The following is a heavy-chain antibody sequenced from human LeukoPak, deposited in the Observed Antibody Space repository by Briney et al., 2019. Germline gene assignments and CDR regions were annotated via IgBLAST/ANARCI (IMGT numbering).Heavy chain of an antibody. V-gene: IGHV3-23*01. J-gene: IGHJ4*02. CDR1: GFTFLRHG. CDR2: ISASGGAT. Sequence: GGSLRLSCAASGFTFLRHGMTWFRQAPGKGLEWVSGISASGGATYYADSVKGRFTISRDNSKNTLYLQMNSLKAEDAALYYCAKGNYGEKIDYWGPGTLVTVSS. CDR3: AKGNYGEKIDY. D-gene: IGHD4-17*01.